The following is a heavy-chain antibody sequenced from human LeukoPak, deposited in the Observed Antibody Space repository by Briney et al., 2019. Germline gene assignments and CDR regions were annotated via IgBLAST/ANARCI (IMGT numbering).Heavy chain of an antibody. CDR3: ARDSYDSSGYYFDY. V-gene: IGHV3-7*03. J-gene: IGHJ4*02. CDR2: IKQDGSEK. D-gene: IGHD3-22*01. Sequence: GGSLRLSCAASGFTFSRYWMSWVRQAPGKGLEWVANIKQDGSEKYYVGSVEGRFTISRDNAKNSLYLQMNSLRAEDTAVYYCARDSYDSSGYYFDYWGQGTLVTVSS. CDR1: GFTFSRYW.